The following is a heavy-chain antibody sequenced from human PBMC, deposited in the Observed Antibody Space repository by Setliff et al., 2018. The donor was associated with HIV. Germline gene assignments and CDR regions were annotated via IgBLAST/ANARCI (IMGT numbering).Heavy chain of an antibody. Sequence: SVKVSCKASGGTFNTYVISWLRQASGQGLEWMGEIIPILRTAKYAQNFQGRVTITADKSTSTAYMELSSLRSKDTAVYYCATGRDPYCSSASCYDFENWGQGTLVTV. J-gene: IGHJ4*02. D-gene: IGHD2-2*01. V-gene: IGHV1-69*10. CDR1: GGTFNTYV. CDR3: ATGRDPYCSSASCYDFEN. CDR2: IIPILRTA.